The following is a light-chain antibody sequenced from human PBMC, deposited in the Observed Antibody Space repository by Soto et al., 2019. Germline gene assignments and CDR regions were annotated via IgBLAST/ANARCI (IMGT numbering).Light chain of an antibody. CDR2: KIS. J-gene: IGKJ2*01. CDR1: QSPVPSDGNTY. V-gene: IGKV2-30*02. Sequence: DVVMTQSPLSLSVIPGQPASISCRSSQSPVPSDGNTYLNWFHQRPGQSPRRLIYKISNRDSGVPDRCIGSGSGTEFTLKISRVEAEDVGIYYCMQGTSWPYTFGQGTKLEI. CDR3: MQGTSWPYT.